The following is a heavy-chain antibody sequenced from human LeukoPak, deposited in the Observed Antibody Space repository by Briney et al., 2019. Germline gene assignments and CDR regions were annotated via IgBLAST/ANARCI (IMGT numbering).Heavy chain of an antibody. CDR1: GFTFSNYW. CDR3: ARVFGFSSGDFWSGYYTYYFDY. D-gene: IGHD3-3*01. V-gene: IGHV3-74*01. CDR2: IGSDGSST. J-gene: IGHJ4*02. Sequence: TGGSLRLSCAASGFTFSNYWMHWVRQAPGKGLVWVSRIGSDGSSTSYADSVKGRFTISRDNAKNTLYLQMNSLRAEDTAVYYCARVFGFSSGDFWSGYYTYYFDYWGQGTLVTVSS.